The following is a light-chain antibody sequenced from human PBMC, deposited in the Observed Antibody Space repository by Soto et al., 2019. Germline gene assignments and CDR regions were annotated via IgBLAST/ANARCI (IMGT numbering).Light chain of an antibody. J-gene: IGKJ2*01. V-gene: IGKV3-20*01. CDR2: GAS. Sequence: EIVLTQSPGTLSLSPGERATLSCRASQSVSSSYLAWYQQKPGQAPRLLIYGASSRATGIPDMFSGSGSGTEFIITISRLEPEDFAVYYWQQYGSSPPYTFGQGTKLEIK. CDR1: QSVSSSY. CDR3: QQYGSSPPYT.